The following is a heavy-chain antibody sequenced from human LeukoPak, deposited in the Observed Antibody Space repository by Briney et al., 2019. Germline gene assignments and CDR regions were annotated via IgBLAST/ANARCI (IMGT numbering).Heavy chain of an antibody. J-gene: IGHJ4*02. CDR2: INPNSGGT. CDR3: ARDLNWNYPFFDY. D-gene: IGHD1-7*01. Sequence: GASVKVSCKASGYTFTGYYIHWVRQAPGQGLEWMGWINPNSGGTNYAQKLQGRVTMTRDMSISTAYMELSRLRSDDTAVYYCARDLNWNYPFFDYWGQGTLVTVSS. CDR1: GYTFTGYY. V-gene: IGHV1-2*02.